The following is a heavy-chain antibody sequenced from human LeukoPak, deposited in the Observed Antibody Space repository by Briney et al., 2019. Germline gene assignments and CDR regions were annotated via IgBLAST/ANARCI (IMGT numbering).Heavy chain of an antibody. CDR1: GLTFSNHG. J-gene: IGHJ4*02. Sequence: GGSLRLSCAAYGLTFSNHGMDWVRQDPGKGLEWVSGISPSGGITYYADSVKGRFTISRDNSKNTLYLEVIRLTPEDSAVYYCAKDDAWLRFGEWSQGTLVTVSS. D-gene: IGHD5-12*01. CDR3: AKDDAWLRFGE. V-gene: IGHV3-23*01. CDR2: ISPSGGIT.